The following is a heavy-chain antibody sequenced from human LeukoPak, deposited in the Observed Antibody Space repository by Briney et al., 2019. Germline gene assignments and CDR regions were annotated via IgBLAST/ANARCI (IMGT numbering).Heavy chain of an antibody. CDR3: AKDTGYSNYYYGMDV. CDR1: GFSFSRHW. V-gene: IGHV3-9*01. CDR2: ISWNSGSI. Sequence: GGSLRLSCAASGFSFSRHWMHWVRQAPGKGLEWVSGISWNSGSIGYADSVKGRFTISRDNAKNSLYLQMNSLRAEDTALYYCAKDTGYSNYYYGMDVWGQGTTVTVSS. J-gene: IGHJ6*02. D-gene: IGHD4-11*01.